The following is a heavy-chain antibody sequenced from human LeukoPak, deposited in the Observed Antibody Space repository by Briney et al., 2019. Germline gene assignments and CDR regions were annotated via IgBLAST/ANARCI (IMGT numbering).Heavy chain of an antibody. CDR3: ARDYSLWWLTN. CDR1: GFTFSTYW. D-gene: IGHD2-21*01. V-gene: IGHV3-74*01. J-gene: IGHJ4*02. CDR2: ITPDGSGT. Sequence: GGSLRLSCAASGFTFSTYWMHWVRQAPGTGLVWVSRITPDGSGTIYADSGKGRFTISRDNAKNTLYLQMNSLRAEDTAVYYCARDYSLWWLTNWGQGTLVTVSS.